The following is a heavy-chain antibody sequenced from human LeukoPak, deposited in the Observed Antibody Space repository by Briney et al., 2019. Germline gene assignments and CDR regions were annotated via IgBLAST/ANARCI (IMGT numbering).Heavy chain of an antibody. V-gene: IGHV4-4*07. CDR2: IYSSETT. J-gene: IGHJ5*02. D-gene: IGHD3-10*01. CDR3: AREDSASGRGLGS. CDR1: GSSISSYC. Sequence: SETLSLTGTVAGSSISSYCCTGIRQPAGKGLDWIGRIYSSETTNSNPSLKHRVTMSVDTSKNQFSVKMTSVTAADTAVYYCAREDSASGRGLGSWGQGTLVTVSS.